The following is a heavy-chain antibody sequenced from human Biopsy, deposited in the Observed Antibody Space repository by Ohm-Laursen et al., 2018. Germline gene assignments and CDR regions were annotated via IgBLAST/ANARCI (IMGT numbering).Heavy chain of an antibody. CDR2: ISASGNHI. CDR1: GFDFSDYS. D-gene: IGHD1-26*01. J-gene: IGHJ4*02. Sequence: SLRLSCAASGFDFSDYSMSWVRQAPGKGLEWVSSISASGNHIYYTDSVKGRFTVSRDNSKNTVYLQMNSLRAEDTAVYYCARDRREHYQFDHWGQGTRVTVSS. V-gene: IGHV3-21*01. CDR3: ARDRREHYQFDH.